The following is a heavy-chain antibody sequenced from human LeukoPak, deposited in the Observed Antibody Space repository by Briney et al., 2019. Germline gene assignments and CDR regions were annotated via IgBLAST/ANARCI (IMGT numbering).Heavy chain of an antibody. CDR1: GGSISSYH. CDR3: ARGPGIAAAYDY. J-gene: IGHJ4*02. D-gene: IGHD6-13*01. Sequence: PSETLSLTCIVSGGSISSYHWSWLRQPPGKGLEWIGYIYYSGSTNYNPSLKSRVTISVDTSKNQFSLRLSSVTAADTAVYYCARGPGIAAAYDYWGQGTLVTVSS. V-gene: IGHV4-59*01. CDR2: IYYSGST.